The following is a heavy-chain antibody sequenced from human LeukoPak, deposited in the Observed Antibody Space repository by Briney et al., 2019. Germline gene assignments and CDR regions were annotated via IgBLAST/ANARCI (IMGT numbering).Heavy chain of an antibody. CDR2: ITRSSGNM. CDR1: GFTFSTYS. D-gene: IGHD5-12*01. J-gene: IGHJ4*02. V-gene: IGHV3-21*01. Sequence: GGSLRLSCAASGFTFSTYSMNWIRQAPGQGLGLVSSITRSSGNMYYADSVKGRFTISRDNAKNSLYLQMNSLRAEDTAVYYCARDRGYSGYDWDYWGQGTLVTVSS. CDR3: ARDRGYSGYDWDY.